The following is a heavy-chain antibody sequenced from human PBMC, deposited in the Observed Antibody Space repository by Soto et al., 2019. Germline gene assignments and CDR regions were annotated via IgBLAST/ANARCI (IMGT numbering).Heavy chain of an antibody. Sequence: GGSLRLSCAASGFTFSSYGMHWVRQAPGKGLEWVAVIWYDGSNKYYADSVKGRFTISRDNSKNTLYLQMNSLRAEDTAVYYCARDRFEYSSPSGMDVWGQGTTVTVSS. J-gene: IGHJ6*02. CDR2: IWYDGSNK. D-gene: IGHD6-6*01. CDR1: GFTFSSYG. V-gene: IGHV3-33*01. CDR3: ARDRFEYSSPSGMDV.